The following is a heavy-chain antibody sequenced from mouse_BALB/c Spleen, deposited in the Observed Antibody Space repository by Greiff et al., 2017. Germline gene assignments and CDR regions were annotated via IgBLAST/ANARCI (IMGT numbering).Heavy chain of an antibody. CDR2: ISSGGST. CDR1: GFTFSSYA. J-gene: IGHJ4*01. D-gene: IGHD1-1*01. V-gene: IGHV5-6-5*01. Sequence: EVKLMESGGGLVKPGGSLKLSCAASGFTFSSYAMSWVRQTPEKRLEWVASISSGGSTYYPDSVKGRFTISRDNARNILYLQMSSLRSEDTAMYYCARWITTVVEEDYYAMDYWGQGTSVTVSS. CDR3: ARWITTVVEEDYYAMDY.